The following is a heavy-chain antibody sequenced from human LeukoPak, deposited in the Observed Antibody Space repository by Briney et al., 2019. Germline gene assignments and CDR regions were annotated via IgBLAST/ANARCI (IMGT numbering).Heavy chain of an antibody. J-gene: IGHJ4*02. Sequence: GGSLRLSCAASGFTFSSYGMHWVRQPPGKGLERVAIIWYDGSNKYYADSVKGRFSISRDNSKNTLYLQMNSLRAEDTAVYYCAKGKDDILTGDKFDYWGQGTLVTVSS. V-gene: IGHV3-33*03. CDR1: GFTFSSYG. D-gene: IGHD3-9*01. CDR2: IWYDGSNK. CDR3: AKGKDDILTGDKFDY.